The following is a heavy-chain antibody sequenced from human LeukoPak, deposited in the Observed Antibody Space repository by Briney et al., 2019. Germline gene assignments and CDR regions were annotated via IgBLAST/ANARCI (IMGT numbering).Heavy chain of an antibody. CDR2: IYSGGST. CDR1: GFTVSNNY. CDR3: VRGAPRRWFGESLSGAKYYFDY. D-gene: IGHD3-10*01. J-gene: IGHJ4*02. Sequence: GGSLRLSCAASGFTVSNNYINWVRQAPGKGLEWVSVIYSGGSTYYADSVKGRFTISRDNSKNTLYLQMNTLRAEDTAVYYCVRGAPRRWFGESLSGAKYYFDYWGQGTLVTVSS. V-gene: IGHV3-66*01.